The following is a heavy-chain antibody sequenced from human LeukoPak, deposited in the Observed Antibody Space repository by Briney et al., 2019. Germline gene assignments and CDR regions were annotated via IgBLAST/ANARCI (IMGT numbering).Heavy chain of an antibody. D-gene: IGHD2-21*01. J-gene: IGHJ5*02. CDR1: GGTFSSYA. CDR3: ARVDSHTDP. Sequence: SVKVSCKASGGTFSSYAISWVRQAPGQGLEWMGRIIPIFGIANYAQKFQGRVTITADKSTGTAYMELSSLRSEDTAVYYCARVDSHTDPWGQGTLVTVSS. CDR2: IIPIFGIA. V-gene: IGHV1-69*04.